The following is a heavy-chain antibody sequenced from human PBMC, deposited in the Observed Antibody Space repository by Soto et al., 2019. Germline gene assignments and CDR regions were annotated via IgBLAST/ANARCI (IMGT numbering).Heavy chain of an antibody. V-gene: IGHV4-4*07. CDR3: VRDGTKTLRDWFDP. D-gene: IGHD1-1*01. CDR1: GSSIGDFD. J-gene: IGHJ5*02. Sequence: SATMSLTCPVAGSSIGDFDWSWIRKSAGKGLEWIGRIYATGTTDYNPSLKSRVMMSVDTSKKQFSLKLRSVTAADTAVYYCVRDGTKTLRDWFDPWGQGISVTV. CDR2: IYATGTT.